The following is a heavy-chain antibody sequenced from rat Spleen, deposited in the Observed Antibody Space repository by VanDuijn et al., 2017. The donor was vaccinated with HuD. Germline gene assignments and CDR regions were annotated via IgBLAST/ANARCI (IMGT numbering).Heavy chain of an antibody. CDR2: ISPSGGST. CDR3: ATDTRVYLRVY. Sequence: EVQLVESGGGLVQPGRSLKLSCAASGFTFSNYGMHWIRQAPTKGLEWVASISPSGGSTYYRDSVKGRFTISRDNAKSTLYLQMDSLRSEDTATYDGATDTRVYLRVYWGQGVMVTVSS. J-gene: IGHJ2*01. V-gene: IGHV5-19*01. CDR1: GFTFSNYG. D-gene: IGHD1-4*01.